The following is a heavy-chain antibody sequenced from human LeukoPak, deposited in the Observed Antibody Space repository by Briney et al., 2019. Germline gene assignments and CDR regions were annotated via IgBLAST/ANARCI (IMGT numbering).Heavy chain of an antibody. CDR1: GFTFSNFG. CDR3: AKDSLRTVPKASFDS. J-gene: IGHJ4*02. D-gene: IGHD2-2*01. V-gene: IGHV3-30*02. CDR2: IPYDGSSK. Sequence: GGSLRLSCTTSGFTFSNFGMHWVRQAPGQGLEWVTFIPYDGSSKYYADSVKGRFTISRDNSKNTLFLQMNSLRAEDRAVYYCAKDSLRTVPKASFDSWGQGTLVTVSS.